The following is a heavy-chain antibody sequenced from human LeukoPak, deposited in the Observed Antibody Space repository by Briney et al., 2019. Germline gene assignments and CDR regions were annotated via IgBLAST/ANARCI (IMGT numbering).Heavy chain of an antibody. CDR3: AKRGVVIRVILVGFHKEAYYFDS. CDR2: VSGSGGST. CDR1: GLTLANYG. V-gene: IGHV3-23*01. D-gene: IGHD3-22*01. Sequence: GGFLRLSCVVSGLTLANYGMSWVRQAPGKGLEWVAGVSGSGGSTNYADSVKGRFTISRDNPKNTLYLQMNSLRAEDTAVYFCAKRGVVIRVILVGFHKEAYYFDSWGQGALVTVSS. J-gene: IGHJ4*02.